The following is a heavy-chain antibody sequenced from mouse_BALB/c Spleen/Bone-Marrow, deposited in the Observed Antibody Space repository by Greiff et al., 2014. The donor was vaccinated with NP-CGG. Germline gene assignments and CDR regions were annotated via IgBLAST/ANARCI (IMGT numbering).Heavy chain of an antibody. D-gene: IGHD2-10*01. J-gene: IGHJ2*01. CDR1: GFSLTSYG. Sequence: QVQLQQSGPGLVAPSQSLSITCTVSGFSLTSYGVHWVRQPPGKGLEWLGIIWAGGSTNYNSALMSRLSISKDNSKSQVFLKMNSLQSDDTAMYYCAISYFGNYKYYLDFWGQGTTLTVSS. CDR3: AISYFGNYKYYLDF. CDR2: IWAGGST. V-gene: IGHV2-9*02.